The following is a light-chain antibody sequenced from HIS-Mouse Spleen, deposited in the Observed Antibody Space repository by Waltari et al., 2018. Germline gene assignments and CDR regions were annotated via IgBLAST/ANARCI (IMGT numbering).Light chain of an antibody. V-gene: IGLV1-47*01. CDR3: AAWDDSLSGPV. Sequence: QSVLTQPPSASGTPGQRVTLSCSGSSSNIGSNYVYWYQQLPGTAPKLLIYRNNQRPQGVPDRFSRSRSGTSASLAISGLRSEDEADYYCAAWDDSLSGPVFGGGTKLTVL. J-gene: IGLJ3*02. CDR2: RNN. CDR1: SSNIGSNY.